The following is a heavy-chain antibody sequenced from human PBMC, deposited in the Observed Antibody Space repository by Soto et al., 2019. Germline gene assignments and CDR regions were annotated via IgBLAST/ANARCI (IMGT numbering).Heavy chain of an antibody. CDR2: IYYSGST. CDR1: GGSIRSGGYY. Sequence: TLSLTCTVSGGSIRSGGYYWSWVRQSPRRGLEWIGNIYYSGSTYYNPSLKSRLTISVDTSKNQFSLNLSSVTAADTAVYYCARDRLMATACTARHYFGLDVWGQGTTATSP. CDR3: ARDRLMATACTARHYFGLDV. J-gene: IGHJ6*02. D-gene: IGHD5-18*01. V-gene: IGHV4-31*03.